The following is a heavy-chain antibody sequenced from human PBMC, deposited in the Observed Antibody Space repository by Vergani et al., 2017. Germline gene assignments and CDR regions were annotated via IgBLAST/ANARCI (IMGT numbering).Heavy chain of an antibody. Sequence: QVQLVQSGAEVKKPGSSVKVSCKASGGTFSSYAISWVRQAPGQGLEWMGGIIPIFGTANYAQKFQGRVTITADESTSTAYMELSSLRSEDTAVYYCARDRDCSSTSCYSPLGXMDVWGKGTTVTVSS. J-gene: IGHJ6*03. D-gene: IGHD2-2*01. V-gene: IGHV1-69*01. CDR1: GGTFSSYA. CDR3: ARDRDCSSTSCYSPLGXMDV. CDR2: IIPIFGTA.